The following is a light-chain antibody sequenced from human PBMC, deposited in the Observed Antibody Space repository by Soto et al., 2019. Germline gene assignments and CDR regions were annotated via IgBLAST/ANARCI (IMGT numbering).Light chain of an antibody. Sequence: DIQMTQSPSTLSASIGDRVTITCRASQNINVWLAWYQQKPGKAPKLLIYAASTLQSGVPPRFSGSGSGTDFTLTISSLQPEDFATYYCQQSYSTPPTFGQGTKVDNK. J-gene: IGKJ1*01. CDR2: AAS. CDR1: QNINVW. CDR3: QQSYSTPPT. V-gene: IGKV1-39*01.